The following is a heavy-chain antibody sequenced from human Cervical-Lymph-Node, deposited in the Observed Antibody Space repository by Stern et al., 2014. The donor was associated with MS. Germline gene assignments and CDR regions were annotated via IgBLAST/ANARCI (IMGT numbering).Heavy chain of an antibody. CDR2: MSPKSGNA. D-gene: IGHD2-21*02. V-gene: IGHV1-8*01. J-gene: IGHJ6*02. CDR1: GYNFTTYD. CDR3: TRGDHIVVVTPMLAHYYYGLDV. Sequence: VQLVQSGPEVKKPGASVKVSCEASGYNFTTYDINWVRQAPGQGLEWVGWMSPKSGNAGYAHRFQGRVTMTRNTSISTAYMEMSSLRSEDTAVYYCTRGDHIVVVTPMLAHYYYGLDVWGQGTTVTVSS.